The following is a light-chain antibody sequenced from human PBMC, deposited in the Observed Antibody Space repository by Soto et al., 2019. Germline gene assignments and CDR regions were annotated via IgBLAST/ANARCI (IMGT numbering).Light chain of an antibody. J-gene: IGKJ2*01. CDR1: QYVTNNY. CDR3: QVYDNALYT. Sequence: EIVLTQSPGTLSLSPGERATLSCRASQYVTNNYLAWYQQKPGQAPRLLIYTISNIATGTPDRFSGSGSGTDFTLTISRLEPEDFAVYYCQVYDNALYTFGQGTKLEMK. V-gene: IGKV3-20*01. CDR2: TIS.